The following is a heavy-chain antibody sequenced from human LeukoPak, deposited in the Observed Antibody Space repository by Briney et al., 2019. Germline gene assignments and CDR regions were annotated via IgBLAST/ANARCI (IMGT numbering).Heavy chain of an antibody. J-gene: IGHJ4*02. CDR2: TYYRSKWYN. CDR3: ARDSWNYYDSSGYYGGGVEIDY. Sequence: SQTLSLTCAISGDSVSSNSAAWNWIRQSPSRGLEWLGRTYYRSKWYNDYAVSVKSRITINPDTSKNQFSLQLNSVTPEDTAVYYCARDSWNYYDSSGYYGGGVEIDYWGQGTLVTVSS. V-gene: IGHV6-1*01. CDR1: GDSVSSNSAA. D-gene: IGHD3-22*01.